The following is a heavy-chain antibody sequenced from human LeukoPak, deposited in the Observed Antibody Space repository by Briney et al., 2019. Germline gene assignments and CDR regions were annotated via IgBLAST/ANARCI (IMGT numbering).Heavy chain of an antibody. CDR2: IYYSGST. J-gene: IGHJ5*02. D-gene: IGHD3-22*01. CDR1: GGSISSSSYY. V-gene: IGHV4-39*01. CDR3: ARRMRYTMIVDL. Sequence: PSETLSLTCTVSGGSISSSSYYWGWIRQPPGKGLEWIGSIYYSGSTYYNPSLKSRVTISVDTSKNQFSLKLSSVTAADTAVYYCARRMRYTMIVDLWGQGTLVTVSS.